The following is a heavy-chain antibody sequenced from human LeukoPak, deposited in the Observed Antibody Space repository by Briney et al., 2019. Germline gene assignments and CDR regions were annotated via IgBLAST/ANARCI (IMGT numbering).Heavy chain of an antibody. V-gene: IGHV4-34*01. CDR1: GGSFSGYY. CDR2: INHSGST. Sequence: SETLSLTCAVYGGSFSGYYWNWIRQPPGKGLEWIGEINHSGSTNYNPSLKSRVTISVDTSKNQFSLKLSSVTAADTAVYYCARGLGDSSGYYFDYWGQGTLVTVSS. CDR3: ARGLGDSSGYYFDY. D-gene: IGHD3-22*01. J-gene: IGHJ4*02.